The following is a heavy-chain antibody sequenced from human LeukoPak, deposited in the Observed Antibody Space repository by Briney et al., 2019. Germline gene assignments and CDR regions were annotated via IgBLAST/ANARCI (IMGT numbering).Heavy chain of an antibody. D-gene: IGHD1-26*01. J-gene: IGHJ4*02. Sequence: GGTLRLSCAASGFTFSSYGMSWVRQAPGKGLEWVSAISGSGGSTYYADSVKGRFTISRDNSKNTLHLQMNSLRAEDTAAYYCARDGIMGATLLYYFHYWGQGTLVTVSS. CDR3: ARDGIMGATLLYYFHY. V-gene: IGHV3-23*01. CDR2: ISGSGGST. CDR1: GFTFSSYG.